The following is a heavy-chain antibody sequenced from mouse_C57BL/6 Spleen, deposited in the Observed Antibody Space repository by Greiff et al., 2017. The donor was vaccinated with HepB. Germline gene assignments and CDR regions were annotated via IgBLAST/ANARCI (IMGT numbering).Heavy chain of an antibody. CDR2: INPSSGYT. CDR3: ARYYYGSSPYFDV. J-gene: IGHJ1*03. D-gene: IGHD1-1*01. Sequence: VKLQESGAELAKPGASVKLSCKASGYTFTSYWMHWVKQRPGQGLEWIGYINPSSGYTKYDQKFKDKATLTADKSSSTAYMQLSSLTYEDSAVYYCARYYYGSSPYFDVWGTGTTVTVSS. V-gene: IGHV1-7*01. CDR1: GYTFTSYW.